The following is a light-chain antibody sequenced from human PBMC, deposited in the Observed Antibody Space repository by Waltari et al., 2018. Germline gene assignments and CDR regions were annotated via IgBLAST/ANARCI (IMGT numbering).Light chain of an antibody. CDR2: EVS. CDR3: SSYTSSSTLPYV. Sequence: QSALTQPASVSGSPGQSITISCTGTSSDVGAYNFVSWYQQHPGKAPKVMIYEVSNRSSGFSNRFSGSKSGNTASLTISGLQAEDEADYYCSSYTSSSTLPYVFGTGTKVSVL. CDR1: SSDVGAYNF. J-gene: IGLJ1*01. V-gene: IGLV2-14*01.